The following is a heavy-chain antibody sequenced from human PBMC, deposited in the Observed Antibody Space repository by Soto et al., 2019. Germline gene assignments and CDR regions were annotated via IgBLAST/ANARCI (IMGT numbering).Heavy chain of an antibody. CDR3: AKDRRVTRGSISPFDY. CDR2: ISGSGGST. J-gene: IGHJ4*02. V-gene: IGHV3-23*01. Sequence: TVGSLRLSCAASGFTFSSYAMSWVRQAPGKGLEWVSAISGSGGSTYYADSVKGRFTISRDNSKNTLYLQMNSLRAEDTAVYYCAKDRRVTRGSISPFDYWGQGTLVTVSS. CDR1: GFTFSSYA. D-gene: IGHD4-4*01.